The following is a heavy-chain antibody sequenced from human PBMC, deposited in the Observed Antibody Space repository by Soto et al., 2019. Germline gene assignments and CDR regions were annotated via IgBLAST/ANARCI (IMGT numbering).Heavy chain of an antibody. CDR1: RFTVSSSW. CDR2: INSDGSST. V-gene: IGHV3-74*01. J-gene: IGHJ3*02. Sequence: WSLRLSCAASRFTVSSSWMDVVRQAPGKGLVWVSRINSDGSSTSYADPVKGRFTISRDNAKNTLYLQMNSLRAEDTAVYYCARDWRNAFDIWGQGTMVTVSS. CDR3: ARDWRNAFDI.